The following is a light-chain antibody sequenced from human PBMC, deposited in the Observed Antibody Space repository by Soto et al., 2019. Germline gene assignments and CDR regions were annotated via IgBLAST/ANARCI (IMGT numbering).Light chain of an antibody. CDR3: SSFTGRNYV. CDR1: ISDVGGYNF. J-gene: IGLJ1*01. V-gene: IGLV2-14*03. CDR2: DVS. Sequence: QSALTQPAPVSGSPGQSITISCTGTISDVGGYNFVSWYQQYPGKAPKLMICDVSNRPSGVSNRFSGSKSGNTASLTISGLQAEDEADYYCSSFTGRNYVFGTGTRSPS.